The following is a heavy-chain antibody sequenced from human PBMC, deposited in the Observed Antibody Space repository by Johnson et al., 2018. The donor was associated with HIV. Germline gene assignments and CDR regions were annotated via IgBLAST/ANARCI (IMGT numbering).Heavy chain of an antibody. CDR1: GFTFSSYW. D-gene: IGHD2-2*01. CDR2: INSDGSST. J-gene: IGHJ3*02. CDR3: AREGGRYCSSTSCSKDAFDI. V-gene: IGHV3-74*01. Sequence: VQLVESGGGLVQPGGSLRLSCAASGFTFSSYWMHWVRQAPGKGLVWVSRINSDGSSTSYADSVKGRFTISRDNSKNTLYLQMNSLRAEDTAVYYCAREGGRYCSSTSCSKDAFDIWGQGTMVTVSS.